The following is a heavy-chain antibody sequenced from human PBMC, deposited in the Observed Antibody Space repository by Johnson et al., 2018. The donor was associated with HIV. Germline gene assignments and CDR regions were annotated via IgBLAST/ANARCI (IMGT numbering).Heavy chain of an antibody. Sequence: MQLVESGGGVVQPGRSLRLSCAASGFIFSSYGMHCVRQAPGKGLEWVAVISYDGSNKYYADSVKGRFTISRDNSKNTLYLQMNSLRAEDTALYYCAKDMDRYYDFDAFDIWGQGTMVTVSS. V-gene: IGHV3-30*18. CDR1: GFIFSSYG. D-gene: IGHD3-3*01. CDR3: AKDMDRYYDFDAFDI. CDR2: ISYDGSNK. J-gene: IGHJ3*02.